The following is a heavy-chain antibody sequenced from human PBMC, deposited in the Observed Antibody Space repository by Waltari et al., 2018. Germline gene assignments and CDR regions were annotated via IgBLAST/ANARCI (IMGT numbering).Heavy chain of an antibody. Sequence: QVQLVQSGAEVKKPGASVKVSCKASGYTFTGSYLHLVRQAPGQGLEWMGWSNPNSGGTNYAQKFQGRVTMTRDTSISTAYMELSRLRSDDTAVYYCARDRGGYYYYYMDVWGKGTTVTVSS. J-gene: IGHJ6*03. D-gene: IGHD2-15*01. CDR3: ARDRGGYYYYYMDV. CDR2: SNPNSGGT. CDR1: GYTFTGSY. V-gene: IGHV1-2*02.